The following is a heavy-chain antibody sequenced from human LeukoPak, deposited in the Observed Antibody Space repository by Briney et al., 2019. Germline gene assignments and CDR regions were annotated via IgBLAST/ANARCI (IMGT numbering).Heavy chain of an antibody. CDR2: IFQTGTT. CDR3: SREGDYSSSWCWGY. V-gene: IGHV4-4*02. CDR1: GGSISSNKW. J-gene: IGHJ4*02. Sequence: SGTLSLTCAVSGGSISSNKWWSWVRQSPGKGLEWIGEIFQTGTTNYNPSLMNRLTISVDKSKNQFSLKLTSVTAADTAVYYCSREGDYSSSWCWGYWGQGTLVTVSS. D-gene: IGHD6-13*01.